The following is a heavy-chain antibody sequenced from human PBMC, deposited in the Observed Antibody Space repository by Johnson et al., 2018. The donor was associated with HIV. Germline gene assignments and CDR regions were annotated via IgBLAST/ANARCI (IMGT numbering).Heavy chain of an antibody. V-gene: IGHV3-30-3*01. Sequence: QVQLVESGGGVVQPGGSLRLSCAASGFTFSSYSMHWVRQAPGKGLEWVAVISYDGSNKYYADSVKGRFIISRDNSKNTLYLQMNSLRAEDTAVYYCAKDQYRKLTTVAGIWGQGTMVTVSS. CDR2: ISYDGSNK. J-gene: IGHJ3*02. CDR1: GFTFSSYS. CDR3: AKDQYRKLTTVAGI. D-gene: IGHD4-17*01.